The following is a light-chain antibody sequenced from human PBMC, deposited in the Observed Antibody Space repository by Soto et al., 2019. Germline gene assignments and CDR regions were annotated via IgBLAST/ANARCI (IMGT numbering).Light chain of an antibody. J-gene: IGKJ2*01. CDR3: QQRSTLYT. Sequence: EIVLTQSPATLSLSPGERATLSCRASQSVRSYLAWYQQKPGQAPRLLIYDASNRATGIPARFSGSGSGTDFTLTISSLAPEDFAVYYCQQRSTLYTFGQGTKLEIK. V-gene: IGKV3-11*01. CDR1: QSVRSY. CDR2: DAS.